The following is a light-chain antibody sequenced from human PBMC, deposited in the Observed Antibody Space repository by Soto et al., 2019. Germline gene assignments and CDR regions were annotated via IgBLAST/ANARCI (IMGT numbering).Light chain of an antibody. J-gene: IGLJ2*01. Sequence: QAVVTQDPSLTVSPGGTVTLTCASSAGAVTSANYTNWHQQKPGQAPRALIYSPSEKHSWTPARFSGSLLGSKAALTLSAAQPEDEADYYCLLFYGGDQGLFGGGTKLTVL. CDR3: LLFYGGDQGL. CDR1: AGAVTSANY. CDR2: SPS. V-gene: IGLV7-43*01.